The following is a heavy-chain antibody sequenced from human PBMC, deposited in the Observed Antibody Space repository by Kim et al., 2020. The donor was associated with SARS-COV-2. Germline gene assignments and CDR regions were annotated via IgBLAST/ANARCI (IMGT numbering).Heavy chain of an antibody. CDR2: IYHSGST. V-gene: IGHV4-4*02. Sequence: SETLSLTCAVSGGSISSSNWWSWVRQPPGKGLEWIGEIYHSGSTNYNPSLKSRVTISVDKSRNQFSLKLSSVTAADTAVYYCARSIRTGSSSRFDYWGQGTLVTVSS. J-gene: IGHJ4*02. D-gene: IGHD6-6*01. CDR3: ARSIRTGSSSRFDY. CDR1: GGSISSSNW.